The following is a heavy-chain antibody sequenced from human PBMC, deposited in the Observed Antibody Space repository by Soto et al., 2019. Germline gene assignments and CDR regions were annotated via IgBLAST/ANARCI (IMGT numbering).Heavy chain of an antibody. D-gene: IGHD2-21*02. J-gene: IGHJ4*02. CDR2: INYSGST. CDR3: ARRNCGGDCYSWYY. V-gene: IGHV4-39*01. CDR1: DGSIDSSAYS. Sequence: SETLSLPCTVSDGSIDSSAYSWGWIRQPPGKGLEWLGSINYSGSTYYSPSLESRVTISIDTTRNQFSLRLSYVPAADAAVYYCARRNCGGDCYSWYYWGQGTLVTVSS.